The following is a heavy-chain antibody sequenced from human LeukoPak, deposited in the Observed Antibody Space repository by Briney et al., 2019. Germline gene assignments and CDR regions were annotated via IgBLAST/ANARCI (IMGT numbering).Heavy chain of an antibody. J-gene: IGHJ4*02. CDR1: GGSISGSSYY. Sequence: SETLSLTCTVSGGSISGSSYYWGWIRQPPGRGLEWIGSIYYTGSSSYNPSLKSRVTISVDPSKNQFSLRLTSVIAADTAVYYCARMSRLDYWGQGTLVTVSS. CDR3: ARMSRLDY. CDR2: IYYTGSS. V-gene: IGHV4-39*01.